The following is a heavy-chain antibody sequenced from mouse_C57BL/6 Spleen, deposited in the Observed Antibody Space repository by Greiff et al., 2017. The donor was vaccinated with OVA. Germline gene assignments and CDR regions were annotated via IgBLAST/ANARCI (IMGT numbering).Heavy chain of an antibody. CDR3: ARRLRAWFAY. J-gene: IGHJ3*01. CDR2: INPNNGGT. Sequence: LVEPGASVKIPCKASGYTFTDYNMDWVKQSHGKSLEWIGDINPNNGGTIYNQKFKGKATLTVDKSSSTAYMELRSLTSEDTAVYYCARRLRAWFAYWGQGTLVTVSA. V-gene: IGHV1-18*01. D-gene: IGHD2-4*01. CDR1: GYTFTDYN.